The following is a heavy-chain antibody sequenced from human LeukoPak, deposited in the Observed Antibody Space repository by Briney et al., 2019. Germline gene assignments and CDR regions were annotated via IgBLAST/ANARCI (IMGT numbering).Heavy chain of an antibody. J-gene: IGHJ5*02. CDR1: GGSISSGRYY. V-gene: IGHV4-61*02. D-gene: IGHD3-10*01. CDR2: IYTSGST. CDR3: ARGSPLWFGELLSWWFDP. Sequence: SETLSLTCTVSGGSISSGRYYWSWIRQPAGKGLEWIGRIYTSGSTNYNPSLKSRVTISVDTSKNQFSLKLSSVTAADTAVYYCARGSPLWFGELLSWWFDPWGQGTLVTVSS.